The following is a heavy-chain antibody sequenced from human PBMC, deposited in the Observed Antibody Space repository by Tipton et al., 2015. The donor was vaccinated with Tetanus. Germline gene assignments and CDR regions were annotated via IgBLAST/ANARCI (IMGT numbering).Heavy chain of an antibody. D-gene: IGHD3-22*01. CDR3: APSRDSSGYFSTF. CDR1: GLTVSINS. CDR2: IYSGGST. Sequence: SLRLSCAVSGLTVSINSMSWVRQAPGKGLEWVSVIYSGGSTYYGDSVKGRFTISRDNSKNTVYLQMNGLRADDTALYYCAPSRDSSGYFSTFWGQGTLVTVAS. V-gene: IGHV3-53*01. J-gene: IGHJ4*02.